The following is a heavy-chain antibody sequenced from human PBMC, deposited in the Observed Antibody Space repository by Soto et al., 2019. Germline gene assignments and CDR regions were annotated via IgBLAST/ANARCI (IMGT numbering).Heavy chain of an antibody. V-gene: IGHV1-18*01. CDR1: GYTFSSYG. CDR2: ISPYNDYT. Sequence: QVHLVQSGGEVKKPGASVKVFCKTSGYTFSSYGVNWVRQAPGRGLEWMGWISPYNDYTYYAQKFQGRVRMTTDTXXXXXXXXXXXXXXXXXXXXXXXXXXXXXXXXXXXXXXXXXXVWGQGTTVIVPS. CDR3: XXXXXXXXXXXXXXXXXXXXV. J-gene: IGHJ6*01.